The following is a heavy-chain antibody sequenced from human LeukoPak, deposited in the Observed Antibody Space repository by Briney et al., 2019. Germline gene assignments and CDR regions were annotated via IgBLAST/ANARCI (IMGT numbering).Heavy chain of an antibody. D-gene: IGHD4-17*01. J-gene: IGHJ3*02. V-gene: IGHV4-39*01. CDR3: ARRAPLRDDAFDI. CDR1: GGSISSSSYY. CDR2: TYYSGST. Sequence: SETLSLTCTVSGGSISSSSYYWGWIRQPPGKGLEWIGSTYYSGSTYYNPSLKSRVTISVDTSKNQFSLKLSSVTAADTAVYYCARRAPLRDDAFDIWGQGTMVTVSS.